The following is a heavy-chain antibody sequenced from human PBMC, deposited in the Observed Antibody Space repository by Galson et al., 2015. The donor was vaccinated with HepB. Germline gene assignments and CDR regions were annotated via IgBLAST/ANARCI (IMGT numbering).Heavy chain of an antibody. Sequence: CAISGDSVSSNSAAWNWIRQSPSRGLEWLGRTYYRSKWYNDYAVSVKSRITINPDTSKNQFSLQLNSVTLEDTAVYYCARGLGSSWYGGAFDIWGQGTMVTVSS. D-gene: IGHD6-13*01. J-gene: IGHJ3*02. CDR1: GDSVSSNSAA. CDR3: ARGLGSSWYGGAFDI. V-gene: IGHV6-1*01. CDR2: TYYRSKWYN.